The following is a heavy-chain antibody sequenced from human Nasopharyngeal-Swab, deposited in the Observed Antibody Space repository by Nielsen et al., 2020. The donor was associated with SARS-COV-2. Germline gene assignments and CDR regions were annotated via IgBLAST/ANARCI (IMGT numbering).Heavy chain of an antibody. D-gene: IGHD6-13*01. CDR3: ARDRPGVATSGEFDY. CDR2: ISSSGRII. Sequence: GESLKISCAASGFTFSSNSMNWVRQAPGRGLEWVSFISSSGRIIYNADSVKGRFTISRDNAKNSLYLQMNSLRAEDTAVYYCARDRPGVATSGEFDYWGQGTLVTVSS. CDR1: GFTFSSNS. J-gene: IGHJ4*02. V-gene: IGHV3-48*04.